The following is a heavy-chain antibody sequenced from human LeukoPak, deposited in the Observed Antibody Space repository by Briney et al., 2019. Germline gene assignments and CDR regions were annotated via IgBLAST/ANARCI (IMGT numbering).Heavy chain of an antibody. CDR2: INSDGSST. CDR3: ARGGSYYYYYYMDV. D-gene: IGHD1-26*01. Sequence: GGTLRLSCAASGFTFSSYGMSWVRQAPGKGLVWVSRINSDGSSTSYADSVKGQFTISRDNAKNTLYLQMNSLRAEDTAVYYCARGGSYYYYYYMDVWGKGTTVTISS. CDR1: GFTFSSYG. J-gene: IGHJ6*03. V-gene: IGHV3-74*01.